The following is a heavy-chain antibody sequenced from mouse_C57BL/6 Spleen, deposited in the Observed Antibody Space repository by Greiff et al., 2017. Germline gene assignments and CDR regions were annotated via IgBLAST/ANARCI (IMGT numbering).Heavy chain of an antibody. CDR2: IDPSDSYT. CDR1: GYTFTSYW. J-gene: IGHJ3*01. D-gene: IGHD1-1*01. V-gene: IGHV1-59*01. CDR3: ARSHYYGSRTGFAY. Sequence: QVQLKQPGAELVRPGTSVKLSCKASGYTFTSYWMHWVKQRPGQGLEWIGVIDPSDSYTNYNQKFKGKATLTVDTSSSTAYMQLSSLTSEDSAVYYCARSHYYGSRTGFAYWGQGTLVTVSA.